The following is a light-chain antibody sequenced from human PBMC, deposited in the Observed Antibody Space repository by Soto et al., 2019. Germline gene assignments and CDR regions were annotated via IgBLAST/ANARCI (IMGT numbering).Light chain of an antibody. CDR3: QQYNNWPPWT. V-gene: IGKV3-15*01. CDR2: SAS. CDR1: QSVSIN. Sequence: EIVMTQSPATLSMSPGERATLSCWSSQSVSINLAWYQQRPGQAPRLLIYSASTRATGIPARFSGSGSGTEFTLTISSLQSEDFAVYYCQQYNNWPPWTFGQGTKVDIK. J-gene: IGKJ1*01.